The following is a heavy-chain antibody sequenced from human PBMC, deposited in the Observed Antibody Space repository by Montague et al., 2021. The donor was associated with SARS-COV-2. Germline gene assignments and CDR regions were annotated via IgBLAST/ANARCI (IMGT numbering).Heavy chain of an antibody. CDR1: GFALSDYY. J-gene: IGHJ4*02. CDR3: ARPPTFYYESSGYYSN. CDR2: ISHSSNTI. Sequence: SLRLSYASSGFALSDYYMAWIRQAPGKGLEWLAYISHSSNTIAYADSVKGRFTISRDNANNSVHLHMTNLRVEDTAVYYCARPPTFYYESSGYYSNWGQGAQVTVTS. D-gene: IGHD3-22*01. V-gene: IGHV3-11*01.